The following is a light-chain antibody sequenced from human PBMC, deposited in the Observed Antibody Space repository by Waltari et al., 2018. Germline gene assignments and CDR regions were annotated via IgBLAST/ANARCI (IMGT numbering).Light chain of an antibody. CDR1: EAINKW. J-gene: IGKJ1*01. CDR3: QQYNRFSP. V-gene: IGKV1-5*01. Sequence: DTQLSQFPSTLAASVGDRLTLTCRAREAINKWLAWYQQKPGKAPKVLIYDASTLQSGVPSRFSGSGSGTEFTLTIDSLQPDDFATYYCQQYNRFSPFGQGTNVEVK. CDR2: DAS.